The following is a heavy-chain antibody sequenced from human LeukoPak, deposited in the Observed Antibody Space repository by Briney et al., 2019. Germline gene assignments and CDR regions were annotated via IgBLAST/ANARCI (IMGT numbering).Heavy chain of an antibody. CDR2: IHSDGSTT. V-gene: IGHV3-74*01. CDR3: ARATTPALVVAGNY. Sequence: GGPLRLSCAASGFTFSNYWMHWVRQAPGKGVVLVSRIHSDGSTTIYADSVKGRFTISRDNAKNTLYLQMNSLRVEDTAVYYCARATTPALVVAGNYWGQGTLVTVSS. CDR1: GFTFSNYW. J-gene: IGHJ4*02. D-gene: IGHD6-19*01.